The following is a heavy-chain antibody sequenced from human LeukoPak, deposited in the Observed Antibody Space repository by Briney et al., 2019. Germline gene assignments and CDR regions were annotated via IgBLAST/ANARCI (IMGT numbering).Heavy chain of an antibody. CDR1: GFTFSTYG. J-gene: IGHJ4*02. Sequence: GGSLRLSCVASGFTFSTYGMHWVRQASGKGLEWVAFIRYDGSNKYFADSVKGRFTISRDNSKNTLYLQMNSLRPDDTALYYCANGGSIGDKHFDYWGQETLVTVSS. CDR3: ANGGSIGDKHFDY. CDR2: IRYDGSNK. D-gene: IGHD3-16*01. V-gene: IGHV3-30*02.